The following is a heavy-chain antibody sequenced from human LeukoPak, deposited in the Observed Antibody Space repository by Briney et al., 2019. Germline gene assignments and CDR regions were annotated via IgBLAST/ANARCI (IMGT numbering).Heavy chain of an antibody. CDR1: GGSISSYY. J-gene: IGHJ4*02. V-gene: IGHV4-59*01. D-gene: IGHD4-17*01. CDR2: IYYSGST. CDR3: ARGGMTTQPFDY. Sequence: PSETLSLTCTVSGGSISSYYWSWIRQPPGKGLEGIGYIYYSGSTNYNPSLKSRVTISVDTSKNQFSLKLSSVTAADTAVYYCARGGMTTQPFDYWGQGTLVTVSS.